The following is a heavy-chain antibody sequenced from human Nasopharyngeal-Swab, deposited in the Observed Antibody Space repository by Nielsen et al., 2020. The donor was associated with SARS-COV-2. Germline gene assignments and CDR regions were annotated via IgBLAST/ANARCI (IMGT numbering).Heavy chain of an antibody. V-gene: IGHV4-39*01. CDR2: IYCSGST. J-gene: IGHJ4*02. Sequence: SETLSLTCTVSGGSISSSSYYWGWIRQPPGKGLEWIGSIYCSGSTYYNPSLKSRVTISVDTSKNQFSLKLSSVTAADTAVYYCARRGEGGNSSFYFDYWGQGTLVTVSS. CDR1: GGSISSSSYY. D-gene: IGHD6-6*01. CDR3: ARRGEGGNSSFYFDY.